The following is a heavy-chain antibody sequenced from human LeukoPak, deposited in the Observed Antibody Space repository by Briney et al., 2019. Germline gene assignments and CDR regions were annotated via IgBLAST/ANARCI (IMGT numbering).Heavy chain of an antibody. CDR3: AKDTTRGAAAYYFDY. J-gene: IGHJ4*02. CDR2: IKQDGSEK. D-gene: IGHD1-26*01. Sequence: GGSLRLSCAASGFTFSSYWMSWVRQAPGKGLEWVANIKQDGSEKYYVDSVKGRFTISRDNAKSSLYLQMNSLRPEDRAVYYCAKDTTRGAAAYYFDYWGQGTLLTVSS. CDR1: GFTFSSYW. V-gene: IGHV3-7*01.